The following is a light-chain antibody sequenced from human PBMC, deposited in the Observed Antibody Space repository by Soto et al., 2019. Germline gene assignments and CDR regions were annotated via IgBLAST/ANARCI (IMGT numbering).Light chain of an antibody. CDR1: SSNIGGNS. Sequence: QSVLTQPPSVSAAPGQRVTISCSGSSSNIGGNSVSWYQQLPGTAPKLLIYDDDKRPSGIPDRFSGSKSGTSATLGITGFQTGDEADYYCGSWDSSLSAYVFGTGTKV. CDR2: DDD. V-gene: IGLV1-51*01. J-gene: IGLJ1*01. CDR3: GSWDSSLSAYV.